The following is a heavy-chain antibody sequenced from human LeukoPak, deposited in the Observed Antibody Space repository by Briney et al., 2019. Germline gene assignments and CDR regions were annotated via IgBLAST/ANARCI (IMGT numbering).Heavy chain of an antibody. CDR1: GYTFSGYY. Sequence: GASVKVSCKGSGYTFSGYYMHWVRQAPGQGLEWMGWINPKSGDTKYAQKFQGRVTMTRDTSISTAYMELSRLRSDDTAVYYCARDGQGIAAAGYYYYYMDVWGKGTTVTISS. CDR3: ARDGQGIAAAGYYYYYMDV. CDR2: INPKSGDT. J-gene: IGHJ6*03. D-gene: IGHD6-13*01. V-gene: IGHV1-2*02.